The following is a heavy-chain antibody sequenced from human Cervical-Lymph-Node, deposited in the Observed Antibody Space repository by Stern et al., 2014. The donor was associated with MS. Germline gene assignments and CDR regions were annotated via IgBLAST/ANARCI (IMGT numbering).Heavy chain of an antibody. CDR3: ARVNGGNSDWFDP. J-gene: IGHJ5*02. CDR1: GYMFASHW. D-gene: IGHD4-23*01. Sequence: VQLVQSGAEVKKPGESLKISCKASGYMFASHWIGWVRQMPGKGLECMGITYPGDSDTRYSPSFQGLVTISVDKSISTAYLQWSSLKASDTAMYYCARVNGGNSDWFDPWGQGTLVTVSS. V-gene: IGHV5-51*01. CDR2: TYPGDSDT.